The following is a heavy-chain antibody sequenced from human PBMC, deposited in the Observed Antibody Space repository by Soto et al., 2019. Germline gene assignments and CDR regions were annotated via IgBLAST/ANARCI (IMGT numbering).Heavy chain of an antibody. CDR1: GFSFGRYA. CDR2: TSGSGGDT. Sequence: QLFESGGGLVQPGGSLRLSCVASGFSFGRYAMTWVRQAPGKGLEWVSGTSGSGGDTYYADSVKGRFTISRDNPKNTLYLQMNSLRVEDTAVFYCAKIYDFWSRHHDSFDVWGQGTVVTVSS. J-gene: IGHJ3*01. CDR3: AKIYDFWSRHHDSFDV. D-gene: IGHD3-3*01. V-gene: IGHV3-23*01.